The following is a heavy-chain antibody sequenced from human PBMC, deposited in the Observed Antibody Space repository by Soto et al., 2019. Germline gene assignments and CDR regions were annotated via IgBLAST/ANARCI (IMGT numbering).Heavy chain of an antibody. CDR3: AKAGIGGFRGWDTFNWFDS. D-gene: IGHD5-18*01. CDR1: GFIFRSYA. V-gene: IGHV3-23*01. CDR2: ISGSGDST. Sequence: DVQLLESGGGLVQPGGSLRLSCAASGFIFRSYAMNWVRQAPGKGLERVSGISGSGDSTYYADAVRGRFTISRDNAKKTLFLEMNSLRDDDTALYYCAKAGIGGFRGWDTFNWFDSWGQGILVTVSS. J-gene: IGHJ5*01.